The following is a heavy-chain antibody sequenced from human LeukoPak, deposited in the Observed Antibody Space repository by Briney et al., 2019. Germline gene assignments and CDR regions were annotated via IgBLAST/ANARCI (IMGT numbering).Heavy chain of an antibody. J-gene: IGHJ2*01. D-gene: IGHD3-22*01. CDR2: ISSSGSTI. CDR3: ARESGAYDSSGYYYRDWYFDL. Sequence: GGSLRLSCAASGFTFSDYYMSWIRQAPGKGLEWVSYISSSGSTIYYANSVKGRFTISRDNAKNSLYLQMNSLRAEDTAVYYCARESGAYDSSGYYYRDWYFDLWGRGTLVTVSS. CDR1: GFTFSDYY. V-gene: IGHV3-11*01.